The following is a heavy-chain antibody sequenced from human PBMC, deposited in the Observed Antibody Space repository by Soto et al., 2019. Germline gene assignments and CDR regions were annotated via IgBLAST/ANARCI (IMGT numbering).Heavy chain of an antibody. CDR3: ARGGYWGYVSSGYYDWYFDL. Sequence: QVQLVQSGAEVKKPGSSVKVSCKASGGTFSSYAISWVRQAPGQGLEWMGGIIPIFGTANYAQKFQGRVTITADESTSTAYMELSSLRSEDTAVYYCARGGYWGYVSSGYYDWYFDLWGRGTLVTVSS. V-gene: IGHV1-69*01. D-gene: IGHD3-22*01. CDR2: IIPIFGTA. J-gene: IGHJ2*01. CDR1: GGTFSSYA.